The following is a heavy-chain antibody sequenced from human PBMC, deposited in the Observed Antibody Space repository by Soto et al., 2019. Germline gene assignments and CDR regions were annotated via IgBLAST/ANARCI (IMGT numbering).Heavy chain of an antibody. CDR1: GFTFSSYS. CDR3: ARESVGDLLKPYYFDY. J-gene: IGHJ4*02. V-gene: IGHV3-21*01. Sequence: GGSLRLSCAASGFTFSSYSMNWVRQAPGKGLEWVSSISSSSSYIYYADSAKGRFTISRDNAKNSLYLQMNSLRAEDTAVYYCARESVGDLLKPYYFDYWGQGTLVTVSS. D-gene: IGHD4-17*01. CDR2: ISSSSSYI.